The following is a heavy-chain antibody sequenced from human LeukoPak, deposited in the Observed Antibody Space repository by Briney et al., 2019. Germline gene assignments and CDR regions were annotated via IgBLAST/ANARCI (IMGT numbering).Heavy chain of an antibody. V-gene: IGHV3-23*01. D-gene: IGHD2-15*01. Sequence: PGGSLRLSCAASGFIFSNHAMSWARQAPGKGLEWVSAISGSGDSRYYADSVNGRFTISRDNSKNTLYLQMSSLRAEDTAIYHCAKDPREDCSGGSCYYFDWWGQGSLVTVSS. J-gene: IGHJ4*02. CDR3: AKDPREDCSGGSCYYFDW. CDR1: GFIFSNHA. CDR2: ISGSGDSR.